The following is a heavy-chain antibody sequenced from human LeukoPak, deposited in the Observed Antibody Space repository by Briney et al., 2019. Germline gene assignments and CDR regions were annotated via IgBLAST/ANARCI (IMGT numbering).Heavy chain of an antibody. V-gene: IGHV4-39*01. CDR2: IYYSGST. J-gene: IGHJ4*02. CDR1: GGSISSSSYY. Sequence: SETLSLTCTVSGGSISSSSYYWGWIRQPPGKGLEWIGSIYYSGSTYYNPSLKSRVTISVDTSKNQFSLKLSSVTAADTAVYYCARQSVGATYDYWGRGTLVTVSS. D-gene: IGHD1-26*01. CDR3: ARQSVGATYDY.